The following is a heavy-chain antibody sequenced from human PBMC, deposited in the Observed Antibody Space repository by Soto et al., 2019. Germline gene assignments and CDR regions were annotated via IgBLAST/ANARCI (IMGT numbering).Heavy chain of an antibody. V-gene: IGHV1-46*01. CDR2: INPSGGST. J-gene: IGHJ6*02. CDR3: VRAPPPWGYFHYGADF. CDR1: GYTFTSYY. Sequence: ASVKVSCKASGYTFTSYYMHWVRQAPGQGLEWMGIINPSGGSTSYAQKFQGRVTMTRDTSTSTVYMELSSLRSEDTAVYYCVRAPPPWGYFHYGADFWGQGTTVTVSS. D-gene: IGHD5-18*01.